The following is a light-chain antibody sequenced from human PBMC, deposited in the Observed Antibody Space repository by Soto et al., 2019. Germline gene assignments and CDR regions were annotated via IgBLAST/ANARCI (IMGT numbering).Light chain of an antibody. V-gene: IGKV1-12*01. CDR1: QGISNW. CDR3: QQTNTFLPLT. Sequence: DIQMTQSPYSVSASVGDRVTITCRASQGISNWLAWYQQQPGKAPKLLIYAASSLQSGVPSRFSGGGSGTHFTLIISSLQPEDFATYYCQQTNTFLPLTFGGGTKVEIK. CDR2: AAS. J-gene: IGKJ4*01.